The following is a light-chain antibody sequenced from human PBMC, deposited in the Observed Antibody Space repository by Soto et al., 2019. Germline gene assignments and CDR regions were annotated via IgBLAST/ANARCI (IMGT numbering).Light chain of an antibody. CDR2: DAS. CDR3: QQFNTYPLT. J-gene: IGKJ4*01. V-gene: IGKV1-13*02. Sequence: ALPLTQSPSSLSASVGDRVTITCRASQGIRTALAWYQQRPGKAPKILIYDASSLESEVPSRFSGSGSGTDFTLTVSSLQPEDFATYYCQQFNTYPLTFGGGTKVEIK. CDR1: QGIRTA.